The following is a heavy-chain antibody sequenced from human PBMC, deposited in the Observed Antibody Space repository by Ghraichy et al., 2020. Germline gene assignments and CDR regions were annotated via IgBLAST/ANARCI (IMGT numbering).Heavy chain of an antibody. CDR2: ISSSVSTK. D-gene: IGHD2-15*01. J-gene: IGHJ3*02. V-gene: IGHV3-48*03. CDR3: ARAGYCSGGLCYAFYAFDI. Sequence: GGSLRLSCAASGFSFSSHEMIWVRQAPGKGLEWISYISSSVSTKYYADSVKGRFTISRDNAENSLYLQMNSLRAEDTAVYYCARAGYCSGGLCYAFYAFDIWGQGTKVTVSS. CDR1: GFSFSSHE.